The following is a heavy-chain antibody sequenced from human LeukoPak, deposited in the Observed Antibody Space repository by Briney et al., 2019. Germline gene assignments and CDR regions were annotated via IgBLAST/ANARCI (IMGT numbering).Heavy chain of an antibody. CDR1: GYTFTNYY. V-gene: IGHV1-46*01. CDR3: ARDRCSTSCWDY. D-gene: IGHD2-2*01. Sequence: VASVKVSCKASGYTFTNYYMHWVRQAPGQGLEWMGIINPSGGSTSYAQKFQGRVTTTRDTSTSTVYMELSSLRSDDTAVYYCARDRCSTSCWDYWGQGTLVTVSS. CDR2: INPSGGST. J-gene: IGHJ4*02.